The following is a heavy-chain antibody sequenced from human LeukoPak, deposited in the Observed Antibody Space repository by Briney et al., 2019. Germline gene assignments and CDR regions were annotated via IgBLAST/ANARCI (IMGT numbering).Heavy chain of an antibody. CDR1: GFTFSNYG. CDR2: IRYDGFNK. CDR3: AKKTIVVATVAAFDI. J-gene: IGHJ3*02. Sequence: VGSLRLSCAASGFTFSNYGMHWVRQAPGKGLEWVASIRYDGFNKYYADSLKGRFTISRDNSKNTLYLQMNSLRAEDTAVYYCAKKTIVVATVAAFDIWGQGTMVIVSS. V-gene: IGHV3-30*02. D-gene: IGHD1-26*01.